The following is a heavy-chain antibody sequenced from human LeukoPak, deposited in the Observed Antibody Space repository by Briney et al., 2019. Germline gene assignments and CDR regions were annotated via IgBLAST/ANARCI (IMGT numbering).Heavy chain of an antibody. D-gene: IGHD2-15*01. J-gene: IGHJ4*02. Sequence: SETLSLTCTVSGGSISSYYWSWIRQPPGKGLEWIGYIYYSGSTKYNPSLKSRVTISLDRSKNQFSLQVRSVTAADTALYYCARHGESSDRAGGRCLQYWGQGTLVTVSS. CDR3: ARHGESSDRAGGRCLQY. V-gene: IGHV4-59*08. CDR2: IYYSGST. CDR1: GGSISSYY.